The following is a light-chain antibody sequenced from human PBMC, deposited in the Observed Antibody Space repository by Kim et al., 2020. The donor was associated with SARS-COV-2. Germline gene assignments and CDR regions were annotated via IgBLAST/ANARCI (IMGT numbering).Light chain of an antibody. V-gene: IGLV2-14*03. CDR2: DVN. CDR1: SSVVGAEDY. CDR3: ASFTSKSTPS. Sequence: GRVSTIAWSGTSSVVGAEDYVSWYQQNPGKAPKLMIYDVNNRPSVVSNRCSGSKSDNTASLTISGLQPEDEADYYCASFTSKSTPSFGTGTKVTVL. J-gene: IGLJ1*01.